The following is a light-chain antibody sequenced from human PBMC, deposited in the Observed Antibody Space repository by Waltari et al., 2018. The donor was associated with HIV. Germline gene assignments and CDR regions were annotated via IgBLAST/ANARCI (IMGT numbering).Light chain of an antibody. J-gene: IGLJ3*02. V-gene: IGLV3-21*04. CDR3: QVWDTTTDQWV. CDR2: DDN. CDR1: NIGSTR. Sequence: SYVLTQPPSVSVDPGETARITCGGTNIGSTRVQWYQQKPGQAPVVVSDDDNDRPSGIPERFSGSSSGNTATLTISRVEAGDEADYYCQVWDTTTDQWVFGGGTELAVL.